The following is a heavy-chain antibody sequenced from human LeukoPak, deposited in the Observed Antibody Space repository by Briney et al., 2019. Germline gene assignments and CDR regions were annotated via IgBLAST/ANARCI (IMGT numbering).Heavy chain of an antibody. CDR1: GGSFSNYY. Sequence: PSETLSLTCAVYGGSFSNYYWSWIRQPPGKGLEWIGEINDSGRINCNPSLMSRVTVSVDTSKNQFSLRLTSVTATDTAVYYCARRWNYGRNYYIDVWGNGATVSVSS. D-gene: IGHD1-7*01. CDR3: ARRWNYGRNYYIDV. CDR2: INDSGRI. V-gene: IGHV4-34*01. J-gene: IGHJ6*03.